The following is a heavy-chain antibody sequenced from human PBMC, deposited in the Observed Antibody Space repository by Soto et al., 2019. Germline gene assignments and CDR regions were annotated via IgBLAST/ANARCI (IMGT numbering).Heavy chain of an antibody. D-gene: IGHD2-2*01. CDR3: AHCRGGVASF. V-gene: IGHV2-5*02. CDR2: VYWDDSK. CDR1: GFSLSTRDVG. Sequence: QITLNESGPPLVKPTQTLTLTCTFSGFSLSTRDVGVGWIRQPPGEALEWLGVVYWDDSKTYSPSLESRLTITKDTSKNQVVHRMTKMDPVDTATYYCAHCRGGVASFWGQGTLVTVSS. J-gene: IGHJ4*02.